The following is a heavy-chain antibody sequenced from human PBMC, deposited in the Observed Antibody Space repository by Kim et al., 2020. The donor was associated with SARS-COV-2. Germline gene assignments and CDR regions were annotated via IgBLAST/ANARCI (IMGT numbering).Heavy chain of an antibody. CDR2: MNDSGST. J-gene: IGHJ3*02. CDR3: ARMLGNCRGTRCDAPAFDI. CDR1: GGSFSGLF. Sequence: SETLSLTCTVYGGSFSGLFWSWIRQSPGKGLEWIGEMNDSGSTKYNPSLKSRATISVDTSKNQLSLVLRSVTAADTAVYYCARMLGNCRGTRCDAPAFDIWGQGTMVTVSS. V-gene: IGHV4-34*01. D-gene: IGHD2-2*01.